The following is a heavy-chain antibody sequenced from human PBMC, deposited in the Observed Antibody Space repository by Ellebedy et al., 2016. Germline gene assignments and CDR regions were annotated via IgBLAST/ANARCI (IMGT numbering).Heavy chain of an antibody. Sequence: SETLSLTCAVSGASISSDTWWSWVRQAPGKGLEWIGEIFHSGTTNLNPSLKSRVTMSLDTSKNQFSLEVTSLTAADTATYFCAKRWEGTFLYYYMDIWGKGTTVTVSS. CDR3: AKRWEGTFLYYYMDI. V-gene: IGHV4-4*02. CDR1: GASISSDTW. CDR2: IFHSGTT. D-gene: IGHD1-1*01. J-gene: IGHJ6*03.